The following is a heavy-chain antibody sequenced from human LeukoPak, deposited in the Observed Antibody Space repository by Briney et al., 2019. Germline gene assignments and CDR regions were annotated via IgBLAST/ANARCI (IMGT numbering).Heavy chain of an antibody. J-gene: IGHJ4*02. V-gene: IGHV3-7*01. CDR2: IKQGGSEK. CDR1: GFTFSSYW. Sequence: GGSPRLSCAASGFTFSSYWMSWVRQAPGKGLEWVANIKQGGSEKYYVDSVKGRFTISRDNAKNSLYLQMNSLRAEDTAVYYCARDPTPFSGSYWDYWGQGTLVTVSS. CDR3: ARDPTPFSGSYWDY. D-gene: IGHD1-26*01.